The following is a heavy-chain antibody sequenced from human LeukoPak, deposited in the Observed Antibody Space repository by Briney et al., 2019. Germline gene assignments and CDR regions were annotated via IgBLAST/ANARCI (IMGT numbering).Heavy chain of an antibody. V-gene: IGHV1-69*06. CDR1: VGTLSNYV. D-gene: IGHD5-18*01. J-gene: IGHJ4*02. Sequence: AAVTVSRMSSVGTLSNYVISWVRQAPAQGVEWVGGIIPMFGKAKYVQKFQGRATINADKSTITVYMERSSLRAEDTAVYYCASSVYSYGRSDYWGQGTLVTVSS. CDR3: ASSVYSYGRSDY. CDR2: IIPMFGKA.